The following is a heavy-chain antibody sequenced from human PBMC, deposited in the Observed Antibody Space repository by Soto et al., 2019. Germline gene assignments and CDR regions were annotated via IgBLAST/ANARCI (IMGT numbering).Heavy chain of an antibody. Sequence: GGSLRLSCAASGFTFDDYAMHWVRQAPGKGLEWVSGISWNSVSIGYADSVKGRFTISRDNAKNSLYLQMNSLRAEDTALYYCAKEWVAVAGTLGIFDYWGQGTLVTVSS. J-gene: IGHJ4*02. CDR3: AKEWVAVAGTLGIFDY. D-gene: IGHD6-19*01. CDR1: GFTFDDYA. V-gene: IGHV3-9*01. CDR2: ISWNSVSI.